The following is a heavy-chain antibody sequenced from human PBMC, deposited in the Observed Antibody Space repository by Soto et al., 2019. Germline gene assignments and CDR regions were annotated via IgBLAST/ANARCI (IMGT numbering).Heavy chain of an antibody. Sequence: GGSLRLSCAAPGFTFSNYDMHWVRQATGKGLEWVSAIGTAGDPYYPGSVKGRFTISRENAKNSLYLQMNSLRAGDTAVYYCARKVSYCSSTSCYDWFDPWGQGTLVTVSS. CDR2: IGTAGDP. V-gene: IGHV3-13*05. CDR1: GFTFSNYD. CDR3: ARKVSYCSSTSCYDWFDP. D-gene: IGHD2-2*01. J-gene: IGHJ5*02.